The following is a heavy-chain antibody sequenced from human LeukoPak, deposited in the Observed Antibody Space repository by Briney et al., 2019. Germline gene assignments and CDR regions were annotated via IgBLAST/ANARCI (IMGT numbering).Heavy chain of an antibody. CDR3: ARGRRVNYYGSGSYYNVDYFDY. D-gene: IGHD3-10*01. CDR2: IYYSGST. V-gene: IGHV4-59*08. CDR1: GGSISSYY. Sequence: SETLSLTCTVSGGSISSYYWSWIRQPPGKGLEWIGYIYYSGSTNYNPSLKSRVTISVDTSKNQFSLKLSSVTAADTAVYYCARGRRVNYYGSGSYYNVDYFDYWGQGTLVTVSS. J-gene: IGHJ4*02.